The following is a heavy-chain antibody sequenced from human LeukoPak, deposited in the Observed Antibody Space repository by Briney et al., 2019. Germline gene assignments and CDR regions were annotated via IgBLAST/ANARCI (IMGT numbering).Heavy chain of an antibody. CDR1: GFIFSKYC. D-gene: IGHD3-16*02. CDR3: ARDSSDGGTSSYRQSDY. J-gene: IGHJ4*02. CDR2: MKQDGSEK. Sequence: GGSLRLSCEASGFIFSKYCMSWVRQAPGKGPEWVANMKQDGSEKFYMDSVKGRFTISRDNANNSLYLQMNNLSAEDTAVYYRARDSSDGGTSSYRQSDYWGQGTLVTVSS. V-gene: IGHV3-7*01.